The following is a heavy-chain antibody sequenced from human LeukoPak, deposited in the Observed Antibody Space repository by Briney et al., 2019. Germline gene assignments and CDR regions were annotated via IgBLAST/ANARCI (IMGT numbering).Heavy chain of an antibody. CDR1: GYTFTSYY. J-gene: IGHJ6*02. CDR3: ARGLVGSDDIFPYGMDV. Sequence: ASVKVSCKASGYTFTSYYMHWVRQAPGQGLEWMGIINPSGGSTSYAQKFQGRVTMTRDTSTSTVYMELSSLRSEDTAVYYCARGLVGSDDIFPYGMDVWGQGTTVTVSS. V-gene: IGHV1-46*01. CDR2: INPSGGST. D-gene: IGHD3-9*01.